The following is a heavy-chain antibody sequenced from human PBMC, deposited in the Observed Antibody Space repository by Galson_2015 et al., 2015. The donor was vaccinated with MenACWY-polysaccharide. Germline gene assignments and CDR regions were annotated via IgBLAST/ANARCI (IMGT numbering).Heavy chain of an antibody. D-gene: IGHD1-26*01. J-gene: IGHJ4*02. Sequence: CAASGFTFRSYSMNWVRQAPGKGLEWVSYISSGGTIYYADSVKGRFTISRDNAKNSLYLQMNSLRDDDTAVYYCARVLKGLVGATPDYWGQGTLVTASS. CDR1: GFTFRSYS. CDR2: ISSGGTI. V-gene: IGHV3-48*02. CDR3: ARVLKGLVGATPDY.